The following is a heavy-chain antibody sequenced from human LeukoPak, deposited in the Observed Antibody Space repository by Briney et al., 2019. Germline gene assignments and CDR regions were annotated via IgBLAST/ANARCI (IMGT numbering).Heavy chain of an antibody. CDR1: GGSISSSSYS. CDR2: IYYSAST. J-gene: IGHJ4*02. Sequence: SETLSLTCAVSGGSISSSSYSWGWIRQPPGKGLEWIGSIYYSASTYYNPSLKSRVTISVDTSKNHFSLNLSSVTAADTAVYYCARQLFYGDYPKPLGDWGQGTLVTAAS. V-gene: IGHV4-39*01. CDR3: ARQLFYGDYPKPLGD. D-gene: IGHD4-17*01.